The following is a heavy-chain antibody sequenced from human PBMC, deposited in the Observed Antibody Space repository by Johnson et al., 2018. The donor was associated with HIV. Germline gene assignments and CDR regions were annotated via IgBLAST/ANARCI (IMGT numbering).Heavy chain of an antibody. CDR1: GFTFSSYG. CDR2: ISYDESNK. V-gene: IGHV3-30*03. J-gene: IGHJ3*02. CDR3: ARSNAFDI. Sequence: QVQLVESGGGVVQPGRSLRLSCAASGFTFSSYGMHWVRQAPGKGLEWVAVISYDESNKYYADSVKGRFTISRDNAKNSLYLQMNSLRAEDTAVDYCARSNAFDIWGQGTMVTVSS.